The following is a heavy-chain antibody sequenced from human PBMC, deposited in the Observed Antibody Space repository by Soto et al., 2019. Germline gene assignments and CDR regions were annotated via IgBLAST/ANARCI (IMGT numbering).Heavy chain of an antibody. CDR1: GYISTSYA. J-gene: IGHJ6*02. Sequence: GASVKVSCKASGYISTSYAMHWVRQAPGQRLEWMGWINAGNGNTKYSQKFQGRVTITRDTSASTAYMELSSLRSEDTAVYYCAREETGSSWYGYYYGMDVWGQGTTVTVSS. CDR3: AREETGSSWYGYYYGMDV. D-gene: IGHD6-13*01. V-gene: IGHV1-3*01. CDR2: INAGNGNT.